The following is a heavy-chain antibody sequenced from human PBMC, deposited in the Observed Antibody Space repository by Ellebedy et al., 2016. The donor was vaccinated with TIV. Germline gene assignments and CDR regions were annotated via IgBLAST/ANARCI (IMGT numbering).Heavy chain of an antibody. CDR2: ISDDGNYK. Sequence: GESLKISCAASGFIFSDFGIHWVRQAPGKGLEWVTVISDDGNYKYYAKSVKGRFTISRDSSKNTVYLQMNSLTAEDAAVYYCARAGDYNLLSPAGGYWGQGTLVTVSS. CDR1: GFIFSDFG. D-gene: IGHD4-17*01. V-gene: IGHV3-30*03. J-gene: IGHJ4*02. CDR3: ARAGDYNLLSPAGGY.